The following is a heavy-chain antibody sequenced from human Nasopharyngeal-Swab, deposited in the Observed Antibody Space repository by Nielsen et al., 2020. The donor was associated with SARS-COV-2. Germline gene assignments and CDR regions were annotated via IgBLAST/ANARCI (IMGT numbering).Heavy chain of an antibody. Sequence: GGSLRLSCAASGFTFSSYGMHWVRQAPGKGLEWVAVIWYDGSNKYYADSVKGRFTISRDNAKNSLSLQMNSLRAEDTAVYYCARYCSTTSCPRGFDYWGQGTLVTVSS. CDR3: ARYCSTTSCPRGFDY. CDR2: IWYDGSNK. CDR1: GFTFSSYG. D-gene: IGHD2-2*01. J-gene: IGHJ4*02. V-gene: IGHV3-33*01.